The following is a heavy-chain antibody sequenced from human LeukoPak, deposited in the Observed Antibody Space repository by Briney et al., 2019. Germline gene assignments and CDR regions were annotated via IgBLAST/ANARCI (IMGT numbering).Heavy chain of an antibody. J-gene: IGHJ4*02. CDR1: GFTFSSYA. CDR2: ISSSGSTI. Sequence: GGSLRLSCAASGFTFSSYAMSWVRQAPGKGLEWVSYISSSGSTIYYADSVKGRFTISRDNAKNSLYLQMNSLRAEDTAVYYCARTGTDIVVVPAADDYWGQGTLVTVSS. D-gene: IGHD2-2*01. CDR3: ARTGTDIVVVPAADDY. V-gene: IGHV3-48*04.